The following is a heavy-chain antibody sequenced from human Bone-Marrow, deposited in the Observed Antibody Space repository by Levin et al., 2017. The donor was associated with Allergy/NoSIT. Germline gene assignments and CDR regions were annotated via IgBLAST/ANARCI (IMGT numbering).Heavy chain of an antibody. D-gene: IGHD3-10*01. Sequence: GGSLRLSCAASGFNFGDYAMHWVRQTPGKGLEWVSGMSWKGGSVTYADSVKGRFTISRDNAKNSLYLQMDSLRPEDTAVYYCAKDLFYGSGSYFDSWGQGTLVTVSS. CDR2: MSWKGGSV. CDR3: AKDLFYGSGSYFDS. CDR1: GFNFGDYA. J-gene: IGHJ4*02. V-gene: IGHV3-9*01.